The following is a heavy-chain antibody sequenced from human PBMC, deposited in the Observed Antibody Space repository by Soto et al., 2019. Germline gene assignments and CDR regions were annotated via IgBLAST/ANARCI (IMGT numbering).Heavy chain of an antibody. Sequence: SETLSLTLAVYGGSFSGYYWSWIRQPPGKGLEWIGEINHSRSTNYNPSLKSRVTISVDTSKNQFSLKLSSVTAADTAVYYCAGVAIGKYSSGWHSGDWFDPWGQGTLVTVS. CDR1: GGSFSGYY. V-gene: IGHV4-34*01. D-gene: IGHD6-19*01. CDR2: INHSRST. J-gene: IGHJ5*02. CDR3: AGVAIGKYSSGWHSGDWFDP.